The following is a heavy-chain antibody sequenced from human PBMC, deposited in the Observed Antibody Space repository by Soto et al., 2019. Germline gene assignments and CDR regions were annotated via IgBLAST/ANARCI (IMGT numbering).Heavy chain of an antibody. CDR2: IFHNGNT. Sequence: QVRLQESGPGLMKPSGTLSLTCAVSGGSISSSNWWSWVRQPPGKGLEWIGEIFHNGNTYSNPSLTGRVTMSVDKSKNQFSLNLNSVTAAATAVYYCASRTYAMDVWGQGTTVTVSS. J-gene: IGHJ6*02. V-gene: IGHV4-4*02. CDR3: ASRTYAMDV. CDR1: GGSISSSNW.